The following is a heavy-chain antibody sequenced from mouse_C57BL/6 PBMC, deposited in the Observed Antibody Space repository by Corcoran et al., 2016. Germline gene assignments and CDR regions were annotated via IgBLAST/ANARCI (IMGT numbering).Heavy chain of an antibody. CDR2: INPNNGGT. J-gene: IGHJ1*03. D-gene: IGHD1-1*01. Sequence: EVQLQQSGPELVKPGASVKISCKASGYTFTDYYMNWVKQSHGKSLEWIGDINPNNGGTSYNQKFKGKATLTVDKSSSTAYMELRSLTSEDSAVYYCARGPITTVVGDWYFDVWGTGTTVTVSS. V-gene: IGHV1-26*01. CDR3: ARGPITTVVGDWYFDV. CDR1: GYTFTDYY.